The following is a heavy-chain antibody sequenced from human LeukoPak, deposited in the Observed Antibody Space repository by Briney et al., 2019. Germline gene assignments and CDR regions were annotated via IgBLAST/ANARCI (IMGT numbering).Heavy chain of an antibody. CDR2: ISGGGGGT. Sequence: PGGSLRPSCAASGFIVSTYAMSWVRQAPGKGLEWVSGISGGGGGTYFADSVKGRFTISRDNAKNSLYLQMNSLRAEDTAVYYCARDLPSGWYYFDYWGQGTLVTVSS. V-gene: IGHV3-23*01. D-gene: IGHD6-19*01. CDR3: ARDLPSGWYYFDY. CDR1: GFIVSTYA. J-gene: IGHJ4*02.